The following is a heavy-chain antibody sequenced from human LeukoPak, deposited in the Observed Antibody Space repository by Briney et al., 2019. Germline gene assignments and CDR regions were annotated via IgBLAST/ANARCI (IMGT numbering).Heavy chain of an antibody. J-gene: IGHJ4*02. CDR2: IYPGDSDT. Sequence: GESLKISCKGSGYSFTSYWIGWVRQMPGKGLEWMGIIYPGDSDTRYSPSFQGQVTISADKSISTAYLQWSSLKASDTAMYYCARRPPGSRIAGTWGGFDYWGQGTLVTVSS. CDR3: ARRPPGSRIAGTWGGFDY. D-gene: IGHD6-13*01. V-gene: IGHV5-51*01. CDR1: GYSFTSYW.